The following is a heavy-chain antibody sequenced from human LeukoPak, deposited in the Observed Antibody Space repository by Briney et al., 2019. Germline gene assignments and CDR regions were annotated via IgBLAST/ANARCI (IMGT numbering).Heavy chain of an antibody. D-gene: IGHD4-17*01. CDR1: GGTFSSYA. V-gene: IGHV1-69*13. CDR2: IIPIFGTA. Sequence: SVKVSCKASGGTFSSYAISWVRQAPGQGLEWMGGIIPIFGTANYAQKFQGRVTITADESTSTAYMELSSLRSEDTAVYYCARSAASTVTTLILDMDVWGKGTTVTVSS. CDR3: ARSAASTVTTLILDMDV. J-gene: IGHJ6*03.